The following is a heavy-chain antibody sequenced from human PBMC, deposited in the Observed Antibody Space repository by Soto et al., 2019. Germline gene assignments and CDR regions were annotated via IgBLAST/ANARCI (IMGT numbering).Heavy chain of an antibody. CDR2: ISYSWST. D-gene: IGHD2-21*01. J-gene: IGHJ6*02. Sequence: QVPLQESGPGLVKPSQTLSLTCTVSGVSVSSAGYYWTWIRQHPGKGLEWMGYISYSWSTYYNPSLKSRITISPDTYKSQFSLKMSSVTAADTAVYYCGRVVNYYYYGVYVWGQGTTVTVSS. CDR1: GVSVSSAGYY. V-gene: IGHV4-31*03. CDR3: GRVVNYYYYGVYV.